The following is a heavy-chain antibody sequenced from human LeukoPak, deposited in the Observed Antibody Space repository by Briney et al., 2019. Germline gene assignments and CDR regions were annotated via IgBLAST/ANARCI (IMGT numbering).Heavy chain of an antibody. V-gene: IGHV4-34*01. CDR1: GGSFSGYY. J-gene: IGHJ5*02. CDR3: ARRATEGTYYDFWSGYYKGYNWFDP. D-gene: IGHD3-3*01. CDR2: INHSGGT. Sequence: SETLSLTCAVYGGSFSGYYWSWIRQPPGKGLEWIGEINHSGGTNYNPSLKSRVTISVDTSKNQFSLKLSSVTAADTAVYYCARRATEGTYYDFWSGYYKGYNWFDPWGQGTLVTVSS.